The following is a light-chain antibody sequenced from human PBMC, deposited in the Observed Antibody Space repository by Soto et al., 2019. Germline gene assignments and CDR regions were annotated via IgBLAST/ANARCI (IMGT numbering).Light chain of an antibody. CDR1: QSISRY. CDR2: GAS. J-gene: IGKJ1*01. CDR3: QQSYNSPWT. Sequence: DIRMTQSPTSLAASVGERVTITCRASQSISRYLNWYQQKPGKAPKLLIYGASTLESGVPSRFSGSGSGTEFTLTVSSLQPEDFAIYHCQQSYNSPWTFDQGTKVEIK. V-gene: IGKV1-39*01.